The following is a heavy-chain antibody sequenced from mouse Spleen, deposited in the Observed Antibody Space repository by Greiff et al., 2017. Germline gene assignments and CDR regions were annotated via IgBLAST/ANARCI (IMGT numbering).Heavy chain of an antibody. V-gene: IGHV1-47*01. D-gene: IGHD2-3*01. Sequence: VQLQQSGAELVKPGASVKLSCKASGYTFTTYSIDWVKQNPGKGLEWIGNFNPYNDDTKYNEKFKGKATLTVDKSSSTAYLELSRLTSEDSAVCNCEIGEGYGGDLDYWGQGTTVTVSS. CDR3: EIGEGYGGDLDY. CDR2: FNPYNDDT. J-gene: IGHJ2*01. CDR1: GYTFTTYS.